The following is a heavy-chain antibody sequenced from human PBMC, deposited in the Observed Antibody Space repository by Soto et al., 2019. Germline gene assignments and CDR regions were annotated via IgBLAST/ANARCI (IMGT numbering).Heavy chain of an antibody. J-gene: IGHJ5*02. CDR1: GFTFSSYA. V-gene: IGHV3-23*01. Sequence: EVQLLESGGGLVQPGGSLRLSCAASGFTFSSYAMSWVRQAPGKGLEWVSAISGSGGSTYYADSVKGRFTISRDNSKNTLELQMNSLRAEDTAVYYCAKDEGDGYHGPNWFDPWGQGTLVTVSS. CDR2: ISGSGGST. CDR3: AKDEGDGYHGPNWFDP. D-gene: IGHD5-12*01.